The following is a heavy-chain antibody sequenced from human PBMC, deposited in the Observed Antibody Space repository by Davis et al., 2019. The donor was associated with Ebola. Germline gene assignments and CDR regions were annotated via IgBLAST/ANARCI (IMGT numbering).Heavy chain of an antibody. CDR3: VRGQSIVTTKDIPFDY. Sequence: PSETLSLTCAISGDTVSSNRAAWNWIRQSPSRGLEWLGRTYYRSKWYSDSEPSVRGRIIIEADTSKNQVSLQLNSVTPEDTAVYYCVRGQSIVTTKDIPFDYWGQGILVTVSS. V-gene: IGHV6-1*01. D-gene: IGHD4-17*01. CDR1: GDTVSSNRAA. CDR2: TYYRSKWYS. J-gene: IGHJ4*02.